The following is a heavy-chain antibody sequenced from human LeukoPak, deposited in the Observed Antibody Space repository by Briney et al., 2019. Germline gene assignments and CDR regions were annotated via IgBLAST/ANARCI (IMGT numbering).Heavy chain of an antibody. CDR3: ARAVVVITPFFGY. D-gene: IGHD3-22*01. J-gene: IGHJ4*02. V-gene: IGHV4-59*01. Sequence: KASETLSLTCTVSGGSISSYYWSWIRQPPGKGLEWIGYIYYSGSTNYNPSLKSRVTISVDTSKNQFSLKLSSVTAADTAVYYCARAVVVITPFFGYWGQGTLVTVSS. CDR2: IYYSGST. CDR1: GGSISSYY.